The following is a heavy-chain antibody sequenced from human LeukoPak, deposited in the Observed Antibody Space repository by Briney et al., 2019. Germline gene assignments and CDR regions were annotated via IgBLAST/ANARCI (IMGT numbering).Heavy chain of an antibody. CDR3: AGEGAAADLYY. Sequence: PETLSLTCTVYGGSINSYYRSWIRQPPGKGREWIGFIYYTGTTTYNPSLKSGVTISLDTSKNQFSLKLTSVTAADTAVYYCAGEGAAADLYYWGQGTLVTVSS. J-gene: IGHJ4*02. CDR1: GGSINSYY. V-gene: IGHV4-59*12. CDR2: IYYTGTT. D-gene: IGHD6-13*01.